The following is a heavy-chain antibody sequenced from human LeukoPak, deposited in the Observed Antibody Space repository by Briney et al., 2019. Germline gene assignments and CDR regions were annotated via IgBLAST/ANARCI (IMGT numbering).Heavy chain of an antibody. Sequence: QPGGSLRLSCAASGFTFSTYSMNWVRQARGKGLECVSYIISSGTTIYYADSVKGRFTISRGNAKNSLYLQMNSLRDEDTAMYYGARDGVVGATGFGSYWGQGTLVTVSS. V-gene: IGHV3-48*02. CDR3: ARDGVVGATGFGSY. CDR1: GFTFSTYS. CDR2: IISSGTTI. D-gene: IGHD1-26*01. J-gene: IGHJ4*02.